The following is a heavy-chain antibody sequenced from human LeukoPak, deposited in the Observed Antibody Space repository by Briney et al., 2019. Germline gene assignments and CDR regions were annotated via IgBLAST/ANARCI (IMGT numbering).Heavy chain of an antibody. CDR3: ARIPSDSSGYYYVGYIQH. V-gene: IGHV1-18*01. CDR2: ISAYNGNT. J-gene: IGHJ1*01. Sequence: ASVKVSCKASGYTYTTYGISWVRQAPGQGLEWMGWISAYNGNTNYAQKLQGRVTMTTDTSTSTAYMELRSLRSDDTAVYYCARIPSDSSGYYYVGYIQHWGQGTLVTVSS. D-gene: IGHD3-22*01. CDR1: GYTYTTYG.